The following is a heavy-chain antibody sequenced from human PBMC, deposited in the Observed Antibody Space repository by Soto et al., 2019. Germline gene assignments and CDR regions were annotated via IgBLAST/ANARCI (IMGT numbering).Heavy chain of an antibody. CDR2: INHSGST. CDR3: ARGKGYIWGSYRYVCYFDY. V-gene: IGHV4-34*01. Sequence: SETLSLTCAVYGGSFSGYYWSWIRQPPGKGLEWIGEINHSGSTNYNPSLKSRVTISVDTSKNQFSLKLSSVTAADTAVYYCARGKGYIWGSYRYVCYFDYWGQGTLVTVSS. D-gene: IGHD3-16*02. J-gene: IGHJ4*02. CDR1: GGSFSGYY.